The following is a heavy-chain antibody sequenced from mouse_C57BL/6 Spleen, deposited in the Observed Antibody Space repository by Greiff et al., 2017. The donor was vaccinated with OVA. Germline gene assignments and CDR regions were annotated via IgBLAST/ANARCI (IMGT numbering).Heavy chain of an antibody. Sequence: VQLQQPGAELVKPGASVKLSCKASGYTFTSYWMQWVKQRPGQGLEWIGEIDPSDSYTNYNQKFKGKATLTVDTSSSTAYMQLSSLTSEDSAVYYCARGGLHWGQGTTLTVSS. CDR1: GYTFTSYW. J-gene: IGHJ2*01. CDR3: ARGGLH. CDR2: IDPSDSYT. D-gene: IGHD2-2*01. V-gene: IGHV1-50*01.